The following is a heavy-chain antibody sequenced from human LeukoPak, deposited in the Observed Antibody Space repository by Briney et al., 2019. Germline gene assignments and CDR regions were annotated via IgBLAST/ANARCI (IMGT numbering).Heavy chain of an antibody. D-gene: IGHD3-3*01. Sequence: GGSLRLSCTASGFTFGDDGMSWIRQAPGKGLEWVGFIRSKAYGGTTEYAASVKGRFTLSRDDSKSIAYLQMESLKTEDTAVYYCSGDFWRFGFDFWGQGTLVTVSS. CDR2: IRSKAYGGTT. CDR3: SGDFWRFGFDF. V-gene: IGHV3-49*03. J-gene: IGHJ4*02. CDR1: GFTFGDDG.